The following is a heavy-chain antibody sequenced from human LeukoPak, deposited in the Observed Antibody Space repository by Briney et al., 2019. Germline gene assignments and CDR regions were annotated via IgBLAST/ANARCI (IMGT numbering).Heavy chain of an antibody. J-gene: IGHJ5*02. V-gene: IGHV1-69*05. Sequence: SVKVSCKASGGTFISYAISWVRQAPGQGLEWMGGIIPIFGTAIYAQKFQGRVTITTDESTSTAYMELSSLRSEDTAVYYCARVIAARPWWFDPWGQGTLVTVSS. CDR2: IIPIFGTA. CDR3: ARVIAARPWWFDP. D-gene: IGHD6-6*01. CDR1: GGTFISYA.